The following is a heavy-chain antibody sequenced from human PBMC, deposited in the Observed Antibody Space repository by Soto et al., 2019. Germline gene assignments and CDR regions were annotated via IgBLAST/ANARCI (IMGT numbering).Heavy chain of an antibody. CDR2: INHSGST. Sequence: SETLSLTCAVYGGSFSGYYWSWIRQPPGKGLEWIGEINHSGSTNYNPSLKSRVTISVDTSKNQFSLKLSSVTAADTAVYYCARGPLPRITGTTFSRNWFDPWGQGTLVTV. V-gene: IGHV4-34*01. CDR1: GGSFSGYY. J-gene: IGHJ5*02. CDR3: ARGPLPRITGTTFSRNWFDP. D-gene: IGHD1-7*01.